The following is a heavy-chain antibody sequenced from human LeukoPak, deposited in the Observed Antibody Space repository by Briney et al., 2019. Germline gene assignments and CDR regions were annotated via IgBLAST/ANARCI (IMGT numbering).Heavy chain of an antibody. V-gene: IGHV1-69*10. J-gene: IGHJ4*02. D-gene: IGHD2-2*01. Sequence: RASVKLSCKASGYTFTGYYMHWVRQAPGQGLEWMGWISPILGIANYAQKFQGRVTITADKSTSTAYMELSSLRSEDTAVYYCAVMYQLLRDYWGQGTLVTVSS. CDR1: GYTFTGYY. CDR3: AVMYQLLRDY. CDR2: ISPILGIA.